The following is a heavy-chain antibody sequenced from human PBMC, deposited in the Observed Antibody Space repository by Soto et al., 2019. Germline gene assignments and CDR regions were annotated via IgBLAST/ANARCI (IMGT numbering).Heavy chain of an antibody. J-gene: IGHJ2*01. CDR1: GGSISGGVHS. D-gene: IGHD2-8*01. CDR2: IFDSGST. Sequence: QVQLQESGPGLVKPSETLSLTCTVSGGSISGGVHSWSWIRQPPGKGRGWIGHIFDSGSTYYNPSLKSRLTISVDTSKNQFSLRLSSVTAADTAVYYCAREIMPLTNDWYFDLWGRGTLVTVSS. CDR3: AREIMPLTNDWYFDL. V-gene: IGHV4-30-4*01.